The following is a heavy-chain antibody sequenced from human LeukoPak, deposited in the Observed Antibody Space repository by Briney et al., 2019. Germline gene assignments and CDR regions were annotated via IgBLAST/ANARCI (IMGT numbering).Heavy chain of an antibody. Sequence: GGSLRLSCAGSGFTFDDYAMHWVRQAPGKGLEWVSGISWNSGSIGYADSVKGRFTISRDNAKNSLYLQMNSLRAEDTALYYCAKDRSRSGYHFDYWGQGTLVTVSS. CDR2: ISWNSGSI. V-gene: IGHV3-9*01. CDR1: GFTFDDYA. J-gene: IGHJ4*02. D-gene: IGHD5-12*01. CDR3: AKDRSRSGYHFDY.